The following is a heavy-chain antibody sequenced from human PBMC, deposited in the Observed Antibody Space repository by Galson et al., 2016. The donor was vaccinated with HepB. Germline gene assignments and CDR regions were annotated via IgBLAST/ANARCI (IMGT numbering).Heavy chain of an antibody. D-gene: IGHD2-2*01. CDR2: ISGSGGST. Sequence: LRLSCAVSGFTFNSYAMTWVRQAPGKGLAWVSGISGSGGSTYYADSVKGRFTISRDNSKNTLYLQMNSLRAEDTAVYYCAKGGVPAVYYYYYGMDVWGQGTLVTVSS. CDR3: AKGGVPAVYYYYYGMDV. CDR1: GFTFNSYA. J-gene: IGHJ6*02. V-gene: IGHV3-23*01.